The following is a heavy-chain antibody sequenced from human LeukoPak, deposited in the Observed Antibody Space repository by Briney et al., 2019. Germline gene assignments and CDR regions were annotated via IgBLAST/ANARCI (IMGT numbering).Heavy chain of an antibody. V-gene: IGHV3-23*01. Sequence: GGSLRLSCAASGFTFSSYAMSWVRQAPGKGLEWVSAISGSGGSTYYADSVKGRFTISRDNSKNTLYLQMNSLRAEDTAVYYCARHLSGWGYFDYWGQGTLVTVSS. CDR2: ISGSGGST. J-gene: IGHJ4*02. D-gene: IGHD6-19*01. CDR3: ARHLSGWGYFDY. CDR1: GFTFSSYA.